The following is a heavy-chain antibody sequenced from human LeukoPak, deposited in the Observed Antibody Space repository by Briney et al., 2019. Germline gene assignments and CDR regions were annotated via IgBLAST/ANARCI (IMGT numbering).Heavy chain of an antibody. D-gene: IGHD1-26*01. CDR3: AKGPGGAIVGATTLDY. Sequence: QPGGSLRLSCAASGFTFSNYAMNWVRQAPGKGLEWVSLISGSTGSTYYADSVKGRFSISRDNSKNRVYLQMNSLRVEETAVYYCAKGPGGAIVGATTLDYWGQGTLVTVSS. CDR2: ISGSTGST. J-gene: IGHJ4*02. V-gene: IGHV3-23*01. CDR1: GFTFSNYA.